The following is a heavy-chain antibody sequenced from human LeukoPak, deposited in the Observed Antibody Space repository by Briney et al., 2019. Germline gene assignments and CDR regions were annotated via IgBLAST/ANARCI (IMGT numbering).Heavy chain of an antibody. Sequence: SETLSLTCTVSGGSISSSSYYWGWIRQPPGKGLEWIGSIYYSGSTYYNPSLKSRVTISVDTSKNQFSLKLSSVTAADTAVYYCAREKEDYYDSSGLLDWVWFDPWGQGTLVTVSS. J-gene: IGHJ5*02. CDR1: GGSISSSSYY. V-gene: IGHV4-39*07. CDR3: AREKEDYYDSSGLLDWVWFDP. CDR2: IYYSGST. D-gene: IGHD3-22*01.